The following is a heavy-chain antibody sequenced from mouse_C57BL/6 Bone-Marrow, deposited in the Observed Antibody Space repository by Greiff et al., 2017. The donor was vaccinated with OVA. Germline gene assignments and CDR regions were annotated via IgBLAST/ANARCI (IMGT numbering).Heavy chain of an antibody. J-gene: IGHJ4*01. D-gene: IGHD1-1*01. CDR1: GYTFTSYD. CDR3: VITTVVDYYAMDY. Sequence: VKLQESGPELVKPGASVKLSCKASGYTFTSYDINWVKQRPGQGLEWIGWIYPRDGSTKYNEKFKGKATLTVDTSSSTAYMELHSLTSEDSAVYFCVITTVVDYYAMDYWGQGTSVTVSS. CDR2: IYPRDGST. V-gene: IGHV1-85*01.